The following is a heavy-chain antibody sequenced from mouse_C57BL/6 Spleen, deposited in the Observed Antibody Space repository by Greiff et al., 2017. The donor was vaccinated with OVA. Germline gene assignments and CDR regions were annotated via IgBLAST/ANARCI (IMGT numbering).Heavy chain of an antibody. CDR3: ARGIYYDSFFDV. J-gene: IGHJ1*03. Sequence: VQLQQSGPELVKPGASVKISCKASGYAFSSSWMNWVKQRPGKGLEWIGRIYPGDGDTNYNGKFKGKATLTADKSSSTAYMQLSSLTSEDSAVDFCARGIYYDSFFDVWGTGTTVTVSS. CDR1: GYAFSSSW. D-gene: IGHD2-4*01. CDR2: IYPGDGDT. V-gene: IGHV1-82*01.